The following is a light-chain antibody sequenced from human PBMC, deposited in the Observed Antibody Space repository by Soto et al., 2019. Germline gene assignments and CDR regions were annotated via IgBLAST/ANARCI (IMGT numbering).Light chain of an antibody. J-gene: IGLJ3*02. Sequence: QSVLTQPPSASGTPGQRVTISCSGGSSNIGSNTVNWYQQLPGTAPKLFIYSNNQRPSGVPDRFSGSKSGTSASLAISGLQSEDEADYYCAAWDDSLNGGVFGGGTKLTVL. CDR3: AAWDDSLNGGV. V-gene: IGLV1-44*01. CDR2: SNN. CDR1: SSNIGSNT.